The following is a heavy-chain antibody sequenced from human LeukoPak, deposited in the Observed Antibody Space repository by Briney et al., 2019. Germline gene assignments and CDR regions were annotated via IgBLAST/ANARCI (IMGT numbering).Heavy chain of an antibody. D-gene: IGHD3-3*01. CDR2: INPNSGGT. V-gene: IGHV1-2*06. CDR1: GYTFTGYY. CDR3: AREEYDFWSGYSYYFDY. Sequence: GASVKVSCPASGYTFTGYYMHWVRQAPGQGLEWMGRINPNSGGTNYAQKFQGRVTMTRDTTISTAYMELSRLRSDDTAVYYCAREEYDFWSGYSYYFDYWGQGTLVTVSS. J-gene: IGHJ4*02.